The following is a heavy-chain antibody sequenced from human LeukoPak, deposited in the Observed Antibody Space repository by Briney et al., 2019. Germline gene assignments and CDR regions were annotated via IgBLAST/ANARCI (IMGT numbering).Heavy chain of an antibody. CDR1: GGSFSGYY. V-gene: IGHV4-34*01. CDR3: ATATAVAQYWYFDL. Sequence: PSETLSLTCVVYGGSFSGYYWNWIRQSPGKGLEWIGEINHRGSTNYNPSLKRRVTISLDTSKNQFSLKLSSVTAADTAIYYCATATAVAQYWYFDLWGRGTLVTVSS. CDR2: INHRGST. D-gene: IGHD6-19*01. J-gene: IGHJ2*01.